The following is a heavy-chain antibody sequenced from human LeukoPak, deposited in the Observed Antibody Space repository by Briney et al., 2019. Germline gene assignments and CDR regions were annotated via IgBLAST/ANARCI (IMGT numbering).Heavy chain of an antibody. V-gene: IGHV3-7*02. Sequence: PGGSLRLSCAASGFTFSSYEMSWVRQAPGKGLEWVASIKQDGSDKYYVASVKGRFTISRDNAKNSLSLQMNNLRAEDTAVYYCASLAVVTGGNWGQGTLVTVSS. J-gene: IGHJ4*02. CDR1: GFTFSSYE. CDR2: IKQDGSDK. CDR3: ASLAVVTGGN. D-gene: IGHD2-21*02.